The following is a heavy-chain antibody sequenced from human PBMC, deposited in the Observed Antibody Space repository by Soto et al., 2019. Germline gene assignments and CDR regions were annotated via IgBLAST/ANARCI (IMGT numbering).Heavy chain of an antibody. CDR1: GYTFTSYD. D-gene: IGHD1-26*01. CDR3: ETFIDPYDVMDV. V-gene: IGHV1-8*01. CDR2: MNPNIDNT. J-gene: IGHJ6*02. Sequence: ASVKVSCKASGYTFTSYDINWVRQATGQGLEWMGWMNPNIDNTGYAQKFQGRVTMTRNTSINTAFMELSSLRSEDTAVYYCETFIDPYDVMDVWGQGTKVTVSS.